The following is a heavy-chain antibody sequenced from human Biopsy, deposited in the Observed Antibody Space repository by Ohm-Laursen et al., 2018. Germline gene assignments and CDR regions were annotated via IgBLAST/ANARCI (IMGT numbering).Heavy chain of an antibody. CDR2: LHDRGVT. V-gene: IGHV3-66*01. J-gene: IGHJ4*02. CDR3: ARAYPPPGRRLVVVAGDFDC. CDR1: GITVNDHY. D-gene: IGHD2-15*01. Sequence: SLRLSCAASGITVNDHYMSWVRQAPGKGLEWVSSLHDRGVTYYADSVKGRFTISGDNSKNTLYLQMNSLRAEDTAVYYCARAYPPPGRRLVVVAGDFDCWGQGTRVTVSS.